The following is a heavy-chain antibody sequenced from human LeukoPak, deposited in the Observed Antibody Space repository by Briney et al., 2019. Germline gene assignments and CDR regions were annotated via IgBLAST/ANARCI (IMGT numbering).Heavy chain of an antibody. D-gene: IGHD2-15*01. V-gene: IGHV4-59*08. Sequence: PSETLSLICTVSGGSISSYYWSWIRQPPGKGLEWIRYIYYSGSTNYNPSLKSRVTISVETSKTQFSLKLSSVTAADTAVYYCARHACSGGSCYFFDYWGQGTLVTVSS. CDR3: ARHACSGGSCYFFDY. J-gene: IGHJ4*02. CDR2: IYYSGST. CDR1: GGSISSYY.